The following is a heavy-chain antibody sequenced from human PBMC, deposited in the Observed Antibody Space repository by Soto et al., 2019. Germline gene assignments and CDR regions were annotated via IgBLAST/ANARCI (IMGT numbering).Heavy chain of an antibody. CDR3: ARHILGDTFGY. Sequence: PETLSLTCAVSGGSLSSSNWWICVRQPPGKGLEWIGSIYYSGSTYYNPSLKSRVTISVDTSKNQFSLKLSSVTAADSVVYYCARHILGDTFGYWGQGTLVTVSS. D-gene: IGHD1-26*01. CDR2: IYYSGST. V-gene: IGHV4-39*01. CDR1: GGSLSSSNW. J-gene: IGHJ4*02.